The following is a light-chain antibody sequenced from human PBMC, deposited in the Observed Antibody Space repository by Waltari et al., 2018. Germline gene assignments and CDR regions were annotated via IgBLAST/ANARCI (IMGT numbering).Light chain of an antibody. CDR3: CSYVGSNIYWV. CDR2: DIN. CDR1: SSDVGVYNY. Sequence: QSALTQPRSVSGSPGHSVTISCPGTSSDVGVYNYFSLYQQHPEKAPKLIIYDINKRPSGVPDRFSGSKSGNTASLTISGLQAEDEADYYCCSYVGSNIYWVFGGGTKLTVL. V-gene: IGLV2-11*01. J-gene: IGLJ3*02.